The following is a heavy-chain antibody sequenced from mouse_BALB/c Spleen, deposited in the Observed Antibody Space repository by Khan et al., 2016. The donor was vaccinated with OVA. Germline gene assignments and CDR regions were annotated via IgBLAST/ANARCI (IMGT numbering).Heavy chain of an antibody. V-gene: IGHV5-9-3*01. D-gene: IGHD2-1*01. CDR1: GFTFSTYA. CDR2: ISSDGDYT. Sequence: DVQLVESGGGLVKPGGSLKLSCAAPGFTFSTYAMSWVRQTPEKRLEWVATISSDGDYTYYPDNVTGRFTISRDNAKNTLYLQMSSLRSEDTAMYYCARSPYGNFAYWGQGTLVTVSA. CDR3: ARSPYGNFAY. J-gene: IGHJ3*01.